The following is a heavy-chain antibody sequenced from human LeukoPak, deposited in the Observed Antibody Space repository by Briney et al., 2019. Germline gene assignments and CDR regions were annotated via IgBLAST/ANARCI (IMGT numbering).Heavy chain of an antibody. Sequence: ASVKVSCKASGYTFTSYDINWVRQATGQGLEWMGWMNPNGGNTGYAQKFQGRVTMTRNTSISTAYMELSSLRSEDTAVYYCARVRQYAARPYYYYYMDVWGKGTTVTVSS. CDR3: ARVRQYAARPYYYYYMDV. J-gene: IGHJ6*03. CDR2: MNPNGGNT. CDR1: GYTFTSYD. V-gene: IGHV1-8*01. D-gene: IGHD6-6*01.